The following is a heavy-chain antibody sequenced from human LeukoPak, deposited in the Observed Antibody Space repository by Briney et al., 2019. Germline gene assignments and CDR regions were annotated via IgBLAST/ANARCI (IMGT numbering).Heavy chain of an antibody. CDR1: GFTFSTYS. Sequence: GGSLRLSGAASGFTFSTYSLNWVRQAPGEGLEWVSSISSSSTYIYYADSVKGRFTISRDNAKNPLYLQMNSLRAEDTAVYYCARDVYDSSGYYAIDYWGQGTLVTVSS. CDR2: ISSSSTYI. J-gene: IGHJ4*02. D-gene: IGHD3-22*01. V-gene: IGHV3-21*01. CDR3: ARDVYDSSGYYAIDY.